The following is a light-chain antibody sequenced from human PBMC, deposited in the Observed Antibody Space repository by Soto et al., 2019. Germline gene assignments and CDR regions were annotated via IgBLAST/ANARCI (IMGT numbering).Light chain of an antibody. V-gene: IGLV2-14*01. CDR3: SSYTNINTRACV. CDR2: EVT. CDR1: ISDVGGYNY. J-gene: IGLJ1*01. Sequence: QSVLTQPASVSGSPGQSITISCTGTISDVGGYNYVSWYQQHPGKAPKLIIYEVTDRPSGVSNRFSGSKSGNTASLTISGLQAEDEAEYYCSSYTNINTRACVFGTGTKLTVL.